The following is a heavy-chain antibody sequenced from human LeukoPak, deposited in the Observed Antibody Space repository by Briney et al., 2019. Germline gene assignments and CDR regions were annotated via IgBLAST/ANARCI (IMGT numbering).Heavy chain of an antibody. D-gene: IGHD2-8*01. J-gene: IGHJ6*03. Sequence: SQTLSLTCTVSGGSISSSSYYWGWIRQPAGKGLGWIGRIYTSGSTNYNPSLKSRVTMSVDTSKNQFSLKLSSVTAADTAVYYCARDFRMVFPYYYYYMDVWGKGTTVTVSS. CDR2: IYTSGST. CDR1: GGSISSSSYY. CDR3: ARDFRMVFPYYYYYMDV. V-gene: IGHV4-61*02.